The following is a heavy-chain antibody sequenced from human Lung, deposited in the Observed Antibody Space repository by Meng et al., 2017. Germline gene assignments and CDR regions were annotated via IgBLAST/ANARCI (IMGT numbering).Heavy chain of an antibody. D-gene: IGHD6-19*01. CDR1: GDSVSSNSAA. CDR3: ARSQQWLDS. CDR2: TNYRSKWYN. Sequence: QVHLQQSGPGLVKPWQTLSLTCAISGDSVSSNSAAWNWIRQSPSRGLEWPGRTNYRSKWYNGYAVSLRSRITINPDTSKNQFSLQLNSVTPEDTAVYYCARSQQWLDSWGQGTLVTVSS. V-gene: IGHV6-1*01. J-gene: IGHJ4*02.